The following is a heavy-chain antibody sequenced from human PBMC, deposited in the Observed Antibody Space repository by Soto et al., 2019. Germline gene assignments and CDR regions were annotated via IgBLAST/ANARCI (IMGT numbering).Heavy chain of an antibody. Sequence: QVQLQESGPGLVKPSQTLSLTCTVSGGSISSGGYYWSWIRQHPGKGLEWIGYIYYSGSTYYNPSLKSRVTISVATSKNQFSLKLSSVTAADTAVYYCARRAGTIVPHRTLYYYYGMDVWGQGTTVTVSS. V-gene: IGHV4-31*03. CDR2: IYYSGST. D-gene: IGHD6-19*01. CDR1: GGSISSGGYY. J-gene: IGHJ6*02. CDR3: ARRAGTIVPHRTLYYYYGMDV.